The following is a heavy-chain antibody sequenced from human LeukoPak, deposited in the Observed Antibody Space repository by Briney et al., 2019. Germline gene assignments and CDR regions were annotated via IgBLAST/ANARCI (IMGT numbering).Heavy chain of an antibody. CDR2: IYTSGST. D-gene: IGHD3-22*01. CDR1: GGSISSYY. CDR3: ARETAYYYDSSGYWTYYFDY. V-gene: IGHV4-4*07. Sequence: SETLSLTCTVSGGSISSYYWSWLRQPAGKGLEWIGRIYTSGSTNYNPSLTSRVTMSVDTSKNPFSLKLSSVTAADTAVYYCARETAYYYDSSGYWTYYFDYWGQGTLVTVSS. J-gene: IGHJ4*02.